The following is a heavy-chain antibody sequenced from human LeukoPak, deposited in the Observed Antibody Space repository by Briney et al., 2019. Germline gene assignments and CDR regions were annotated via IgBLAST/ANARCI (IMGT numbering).Heavy chain of an antibody. J-gene: IGHJ4*02. CDR2: INPNSGGT. D-gene: IGHD6-19*01. V-gene: IGHV1-2*02. Sequence: GASVKVSRKASGYTFTGYYMHWVRQAPGQGLEWMGWINPNSGGTNYAQKFQGRVTMTRDTSISTAYMELSRLRSDDTAVYYCARDRRIAVAGTGMDYWGQGTLVTVSS. CDR1: GYTFTGYY. CDR3: ARDRRIAVAGTGMDY.